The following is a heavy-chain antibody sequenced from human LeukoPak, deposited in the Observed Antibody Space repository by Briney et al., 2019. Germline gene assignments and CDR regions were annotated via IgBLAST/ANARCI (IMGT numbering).Heavy chain of an antibody. CDR1: GDSIGSHY. D-gene: IGHD3-9*01. CDR2: INYSGRT. J-gene: IGHJ4*02. CDR3: ARHGFDTGNFQAHFDC. V-gene: IGHV4-59*08. Sequence: SETLSLTCTVSGDSIGSHYWSWIRQPPGKGLEWIGYINYSGRTNYNPSLTGRVTVSVDTSNNQFSLRLTSVTAADTAVYYCARHGFDTGNFQAHFDCWGQGTLVTVSS.